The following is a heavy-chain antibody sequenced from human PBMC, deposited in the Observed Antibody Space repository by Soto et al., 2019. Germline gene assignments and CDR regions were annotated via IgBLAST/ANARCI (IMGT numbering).Heavy chain of an antibody. J-gene: IGHJ4*02. CDR2: ISSSGSSI. CDR1: GFSFSDYY. D-gene: IGHD1-1*01. Sequence: QVELVESGGGLVKPGGSLRLSCAASGFSFSDYYMSWIRQAPGKGLEWVSYISSSGSSIHYADSVRGRFTISRDNAKKSLYLQMNNLRMEDTAVYYCARRRHGLGTDFDHWGQGTLVTVSS. V-gene: IGHV3-11*01. CDR3: ARRRHGLGTDFDH.